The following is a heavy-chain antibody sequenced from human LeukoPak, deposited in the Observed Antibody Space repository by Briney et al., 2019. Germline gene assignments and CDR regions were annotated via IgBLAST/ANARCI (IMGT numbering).Heavy chain of an antibody. Sequence: SVKVSCKASGGTFSSYAISWVRQTPGQGLEWMGGIIPIFGTANYAQKFQGRVTITTDESTSTAYMELSSLRSEDTAVYYCARDRGYYYGSGSYTNWGQGTLVTVSS. D-gene: IGHD3-10*01. CDR2: IIPIFGTA. J-gene: IGHJ4*02. CDR1: GGTFSSYA. V-gene: IGHV1-69*05. CDR3: ARDRGYYYGSGSYTN.